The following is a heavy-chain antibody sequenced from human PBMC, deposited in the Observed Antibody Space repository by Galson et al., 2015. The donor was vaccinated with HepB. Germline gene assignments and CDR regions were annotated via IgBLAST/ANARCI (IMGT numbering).Heavy chain of an antibody. V-gene: IGHV3-9*01. Sequence: SLRLSCAASGFTFDDYAMHWVRQAPGKGLEWVSGISWKSATIGYADSVKGRFTISRDNPKNSLYLQMSSLRVGDTALYYCARGGSSSWFPNFDYWGQGTLVTVSS. CDR1: GFTFDDYA. CDR2: ISWKSATI. J-gene: IGHJ4*02. CDR3: ARGGSSSWFPNFDY. D-gene: IGHD6-13*01.